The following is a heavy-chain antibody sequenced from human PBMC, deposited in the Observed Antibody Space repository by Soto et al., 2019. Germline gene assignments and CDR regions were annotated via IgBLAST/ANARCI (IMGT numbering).Heavy chain of an antibody. Sequence: SVKVSCKASGGTFSSYAISWVRQAPGQGLEWMGGIIPIFGTANYAQKFQGRVTITADESTSTAYMELSSLRSEDTAVYYCAGACDFWSGSPFYYYYGMDVWGQGTTVTVSS. D-gene: IGHD3-3*01. J-gene: IGHJ6*02. CDR2: IIPIFGTA. CDR3: AGACDFWSGSPFYYYYGMDV. CDR1: GGTFSSYA. V-gene: IGHV1-69*13.